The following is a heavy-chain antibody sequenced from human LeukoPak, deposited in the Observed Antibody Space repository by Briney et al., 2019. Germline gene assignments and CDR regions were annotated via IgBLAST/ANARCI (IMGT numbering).Heavy chain of an antibody. V-gene: IGHV3-30*18. J-gene: IGHJ3*02. Sequence: PGGSLRLSCAASGFTFSSYGMHWVRQAPGKGLEWVAVISYDGSNKYYADSVKGRFTISRDNSKNTLYLQMNSLRAEDTAVYYCAKFSLYWDPGSKRSTGYSSSWYRAFDIWGQGTMVTVSS. CDR3: AKFSLYWDPGSKRSTGYSSSWYRAFDI. CDR2: ISYDGSNK. CDR1: GFTFSSYG. D-gene: IGHD6-13*01.